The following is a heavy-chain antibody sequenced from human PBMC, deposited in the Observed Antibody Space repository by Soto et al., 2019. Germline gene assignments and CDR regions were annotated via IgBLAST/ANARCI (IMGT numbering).Heavy chain of an antibody. V-gene: IGHV4-39*01. CDR2: IYYSGST. CDR1: GGSISSSSYY. J-gene: IGHJ4*02. Sequence: SETLSLTCSVSGGSISSSSYYWGWIRQPPGKGLEWIGSIYYSGSTYYNPSLKSRVTISVDTSKNQFSLKLSSVTAADTAVYYCARHGPGGSYSDYWGQGTLVTVSS. D-gene: IGHD1-26*01. CDR3: ARHGPGGSYSDY.